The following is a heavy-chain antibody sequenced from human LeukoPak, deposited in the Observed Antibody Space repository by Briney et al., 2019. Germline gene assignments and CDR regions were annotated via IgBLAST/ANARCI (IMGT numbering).Heavy chain of an antibody. CDR3: ARDSGAYSSGWYGLGCAFDI. J-gene: IGHJ3*02. CDR2: IYYSGST. CDR1: GGSISSYY. V-gene: IGHV4-59*01. Sequence: PSETLPLTCTVSGGSISSYYWSWIRQPPGKGLEWIGYIYYSGSTNYNPSLKSRVTISVDTSKNQFSLKLSSVTAADTAVYYCARDSGAYSSGWYGLGCAFDIWGQGTMVTVSS. D-gene: IGHD6-19*01.